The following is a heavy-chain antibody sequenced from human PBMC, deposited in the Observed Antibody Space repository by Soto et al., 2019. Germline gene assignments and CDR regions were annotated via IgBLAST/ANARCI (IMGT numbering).Heavy chain of an antibody. CDR2: ISAYNGKT. J-gene: IGHJ4*02. CDR1: AYTFTSYA. D-gene: IGHD3-22*01. CDR3: ARDRVEDIRWAYFDY. V-gene: IGHV1-18*01. Sequence: QVQLVQSGAEVRKPGASVKVSCKASAYTFTSYAITWVRQAPGQGLEWMGWISAYNGKTNYAQKLQGRVTMTTDTATSTAYMELRSLRSDDTAGYYFARDRVEDIRWAYFDYWGQGTRVTVSS.